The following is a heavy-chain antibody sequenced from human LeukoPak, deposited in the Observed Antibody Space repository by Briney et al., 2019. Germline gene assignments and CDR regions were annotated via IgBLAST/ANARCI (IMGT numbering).Heavy chain of an antibody. V-gene: IGHV4-59*01. J-gene: IGHJ4*02. CDR2: IYYSGST. CDR3: ARGSPGYFDY. CDR1: GGSISSYH. Sequence: PSETLSLTCTVSGGSISSYHWSWIRQPPGKGLEWIGYIYYSGSTNYNPSLKSRVTISVDTSKNQFSLKLSSVTAADTAVYYCARGSPGYFDYWGQGTLVTVSS. D-gene: IGHD2-15*01.